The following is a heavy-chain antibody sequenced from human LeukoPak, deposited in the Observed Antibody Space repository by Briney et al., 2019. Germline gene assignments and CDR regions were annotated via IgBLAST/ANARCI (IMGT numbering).Heavy chain of an antibody. CDR2: INHSGST. V-gene: IGHV4-34*01. J-gene: IGHJ6*03. CDR1: GGSFSGYY. Sequence: PSETLSLTCAVYGGSFSGYYWSWIRQPPGKGLERIGEINHSGSTNYNPSLKSRVTISVDTSKNQFSLKLSSVTAADTAVYYCARGRAVTSIYYYYMDVWGKGTTVTVSS. D-gene: IGHD4-17*01. CDR3: ARGRAVTSIYYYYMDV.